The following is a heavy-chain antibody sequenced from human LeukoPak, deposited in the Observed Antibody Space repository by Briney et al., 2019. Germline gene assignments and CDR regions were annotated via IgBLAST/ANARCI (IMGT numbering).Heavy chain of an antibody. Sequence: SETLSLTCTVSGGSISRYYWSWIRQPPGKGLEWIGYIYYSGSTNYYSSLNSRATISVDTSKIQLSLKLSSVTAADTAVYYCSRTSTADFWSGTYDYWGQGTLVTVSS. CDR3: SRTSTADFWSGTYDY. CDR2: IYYSGST. CDR1: GGSISRYY. V-gene: IGHV4-59*01. J-gene: IGHJ4*02. D-gene: IGHD3-3*01.